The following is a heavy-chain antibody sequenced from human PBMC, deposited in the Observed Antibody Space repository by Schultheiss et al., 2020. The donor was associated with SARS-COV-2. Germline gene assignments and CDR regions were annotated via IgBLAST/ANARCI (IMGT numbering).Heavy chain of an antibody. CDR3: ARRGCSGGSCYYSDWFDP. CDR2: IYYSGST. J-gene: IGHJ5*02. CDR1: GDSISSYY. Sequence: SQTLSLTCTVSGDSISSYYWSWIRQPPGKGLEWIGYIYYSGSTNYNPSLKSRVTISVDTSKNQFSLKLSSVTAADTAVYYCARRGCSGGSCYYSDWFDPWGQGTLVTVSS. D-gene: IGHD2-15*01. V-gene: IGHV4-59*12.